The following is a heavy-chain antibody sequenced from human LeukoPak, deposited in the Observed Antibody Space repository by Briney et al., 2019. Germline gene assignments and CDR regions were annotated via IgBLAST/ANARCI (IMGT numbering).Heavy chain of an antibody. V-gene: IGHV3-7*03. CDR2: IKQDGSEK. D-gene: IGHD3-10*01. J-gene: IGHJ4*02. Sequence: GGSLRLSCAASGFSFSTYWMSWVRQAPGRGLQWVANIKQDGSEKNYVDSVKGRFTISRDNAKNSLYLQMNSLRAEDTAVYYCARARLTLAREVIIKADYWGQGILVTVPS. CDR3: ARARLTLAREVIIKADY. CDR1: GFSFSTYW.